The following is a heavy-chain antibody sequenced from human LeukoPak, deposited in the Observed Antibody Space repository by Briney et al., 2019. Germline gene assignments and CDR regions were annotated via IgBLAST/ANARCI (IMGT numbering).Heavy chain of an antibody. CDR3: VYSGDYEKGY. Sequence: PGGSLRLSCAASGFSLSSYAMSWVRQAPGKGLEWVANIKQDGSEKYYVDSVKGRFTISRDNAKNSLYLQMNSLRAEDTAVYCCVYSGDYEKGYWGQGTLVTVSS. D-gene: IGHD4-17*01. CDR2: IKQDGSEK. CDR1: GFSLSSYA. V-gene: IGHV3-7*01. J-gene: IGHJ4*02.